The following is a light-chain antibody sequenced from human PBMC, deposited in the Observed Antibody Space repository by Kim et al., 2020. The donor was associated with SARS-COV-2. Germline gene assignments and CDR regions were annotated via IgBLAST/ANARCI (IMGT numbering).Light chain of an antibody. CDR1: EDVNSS. J-gene: IGKJ2*01. V-gene: IGKV3-15*01. CDR2: AAS. CDR3: QQYDKWPPAYT. Sequence: PGERAIRSCRTSEDVNSSLAWYQQKPGQAPRLLIYAASTRATGIPVRFSGGGSETEFTLTISSLLSEDSAVYYCQQYDKWPPAYTFGQGTKLEI.